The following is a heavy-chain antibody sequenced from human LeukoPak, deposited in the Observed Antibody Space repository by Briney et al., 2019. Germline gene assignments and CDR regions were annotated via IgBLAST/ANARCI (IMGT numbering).Heavy chain of an antibody. J-gene: IGHJ4*02. CDR1: GFTFSSYW. CDR2: IKQDGSEK. Sequence: PGGSLRLSCAASGFTFSSYWMSWVRQAPGKGLEWVASIKQDGSEKYYVDSVKGRFTISRDTSENTLILQMNSLRADDSAVYYCASRRGSSFDYWGRGTLVTVSS. V-gene: IGHV3-7*03. CDR3: ASRRGSSFDY. D-gene: IGHD1-26*01.